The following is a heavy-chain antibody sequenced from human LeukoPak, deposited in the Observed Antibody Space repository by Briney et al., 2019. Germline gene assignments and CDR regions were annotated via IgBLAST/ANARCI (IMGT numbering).Heavy chain of an antibody. Sequence: GGSLRLSCAASGFTFSDYWMHWVRQGPGEGLVWVSRIHGDGRITNYADSVKGRFTISRDNANNTLYLQMNSLETDDTAVYFCARERLQRGFDRWGQGTLVTVSS. CDR3: ARERLQRGFDR. D-gene: IGHD6-25*01. CDR2: IHGDGRIT. CDR1: GFTFSDYW. V-gene: IGHV3-74*01. J-gene: IGHJ1*01.